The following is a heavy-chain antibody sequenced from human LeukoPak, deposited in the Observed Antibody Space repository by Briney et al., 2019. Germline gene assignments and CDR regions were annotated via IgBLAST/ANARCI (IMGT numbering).Heavy chain of an antibody. D-gene: IGHD6-19*01. J-gene: IGHJ3*01. V-gene: IGHV3-7*01. CDR3: ACSGRGPFDA. CDR2: TKQDASEK. CDR1: GFTFSDYW. Sequence: PGGSLRLSCAASGFTFSDYWMSWVRQAPGEGLEWVATTKQDASEKYYVDSVKGRFTIPRDNVKNSLFFQMNSLRAEDTAVYYCACSGRGPFDAWGQGTMVTVSS.